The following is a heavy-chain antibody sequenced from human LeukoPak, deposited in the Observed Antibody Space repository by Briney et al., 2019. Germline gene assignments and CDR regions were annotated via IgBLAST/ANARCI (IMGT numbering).Heavy chain of an antibody. CDR3: ARAQYSSGWPYYYYYMDV. V-gene: IGHV4-59*01. CDR1: GGSISSYY. D-gene: IGHD6-19*01. CDR2: IYYSGST. Sequence: PSETLSLTCTVSGGSISSYYWSWIRQPPGKGLEWIGYIYYSGSTNYNPSLESRVTISVDTSKNQFSLKLSSVTAADTAVYYCARAQYSSGWPYYYYYMDVWGKGTTVAISS. J-gene: IGHJ6*03.